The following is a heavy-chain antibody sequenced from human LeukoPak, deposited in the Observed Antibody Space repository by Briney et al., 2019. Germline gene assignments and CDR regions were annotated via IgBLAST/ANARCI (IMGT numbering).Heavy chain of an antibody. CDR3: ARGGIMVRGVIIRRGFDY. V-gene: IGHV4-59*11. CDR1: GGSISSLY. Sequence: SETLSLTCTVSGGSISSLYWSWIRQPPGKGLEWIGYIYYSGSTNYNPSLKSRVTISVDTSKNQFSLKLSSVTAADAAVYYCARGGIMVRGVIIRRGFDYWGQGTLVTVSS. J-gene: IGHJ4*02. D-gene: IGHD3-10*01. CDR2: IYYSGST.